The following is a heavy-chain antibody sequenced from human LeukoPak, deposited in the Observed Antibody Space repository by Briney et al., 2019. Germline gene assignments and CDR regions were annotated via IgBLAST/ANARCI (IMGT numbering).Heavy chain of an antibody. CDR3: ARGLKYYYDSSGYPPLGY. CDR1: GGSFSGYY. Sequence: SETLSLTCAVYGGSFSGYYWSWICQPPGKGLEWIGEINHSGSTNYNPSLKSRVTISVDTPKNQFSLKLSSVTAADTAVYYCARGLKYYYDSSGYPPLGYWGQGTLVTVSS. CDR2: INHSGST. D-gene: IGHD3-22*01. J-gene: IGHJ4*02. V-gene: IGHV4-34*01.